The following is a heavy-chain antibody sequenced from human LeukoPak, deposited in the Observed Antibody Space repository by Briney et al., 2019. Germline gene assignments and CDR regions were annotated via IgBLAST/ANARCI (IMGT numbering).Heavy chain of an antibody. CDR1: GFTFSDYY. CDR2: IKQDGSEK. CDR3: ARDAVGLPT. Sequence: GGSLRLSCAASGFTFSDYYMSWIRQAPGKGLEWVANIKQDGSEKYYVDSVKGRFTISRDNAKNSLYLQMNSLRAEDTAVYYCARDAVGLPTWGQGTLVTVSS. J-gene: IGHJ5*02. V-gene: IGHV3-7*01. D-gene: IGHD2-15*01.